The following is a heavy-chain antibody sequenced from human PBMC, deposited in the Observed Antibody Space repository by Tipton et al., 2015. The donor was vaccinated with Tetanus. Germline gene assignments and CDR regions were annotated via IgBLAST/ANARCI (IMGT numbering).Heavy chain of an antibody. CDR1: GGSSSNSNW. J-gene: IGHJ5*02. CDR3: ARQSCSGGSCRFDP. D-gene: IGHD2-15*01. Sequence: TLSLTCAVSGGSSSNSNWWSWVRQPPGKGLEWIGSIHYTGSTYLNPSLKSRVTISVDTSKNQFSLNLTSVTAADTAFYYCARQSCSGGSCRFDPWGQGTLVTVSS. CDR2: IHYTGST. V-gene: IGHV4-4*02.